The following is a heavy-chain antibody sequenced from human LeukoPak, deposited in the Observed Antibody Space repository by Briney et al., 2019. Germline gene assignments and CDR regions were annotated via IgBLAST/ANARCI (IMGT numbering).Heavy chain of an antibody. D-gene: IGHD3-16*02. V-gene: IGHV3-23*01. Sequence: GGSLRLSCAASGFTFNNYAMSCVRQAPGKGLDWVSGISASGSSTYYADSVKGRFTISRDNSKNTLYLQMNSLRAEDTAVYYCAKDSWDLIGYYFDSWGQGTLVTVSS. CDR3: AKDSWDLIGYYFDS. J-gene: IGHJ4*02. CDR1: GFTFNNYA. CDR2: ISASGSST.